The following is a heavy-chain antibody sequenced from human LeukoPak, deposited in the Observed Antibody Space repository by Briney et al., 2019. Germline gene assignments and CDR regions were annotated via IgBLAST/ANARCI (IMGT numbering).Heavy chain of an antibody. D-gene: IGHD3-22*01. CDR3: ARHSADSSGYWKYYYYYGMDV. CDR2: INHSGST. Sequence: SETLSLTCAVYGGSFSGYYWSWIRQPPGKGLEWIGEINHSGSTNYNPSLKSRVTISVDTSKNQFSLKLSSVTAADTAVYYCARHSADSSGYWKYYYYYGMDVWGQGTTVTVSS. V-gene: IGHV4-34*01. J-gene: IGHJ6*02. CDR1: GGSFSGYY.